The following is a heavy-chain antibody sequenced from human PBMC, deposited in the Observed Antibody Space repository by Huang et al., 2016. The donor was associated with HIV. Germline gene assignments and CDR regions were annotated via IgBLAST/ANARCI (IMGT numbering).Heavy chain of an antibody. CDR2: ISGSSGTI. Sequence: EVQLWESGGTLVQPGGSLRLSCGASGFTFSNYVMSWVREAPGKGLDWVSFISGSSGTIYDADSVKGRCTIARDNVKKTVYLQMNSLRVEDAAVYYCAKDRGDGYSGYDYDYWGQGTLVTVSS. CDR1: GFTFSNYV. J-gene: IGHJ4*02. CDR3: AKDRGDGYSGYDYDY. D-gene: IGHD5-12*01. V-gene: IGHV3-23*01.